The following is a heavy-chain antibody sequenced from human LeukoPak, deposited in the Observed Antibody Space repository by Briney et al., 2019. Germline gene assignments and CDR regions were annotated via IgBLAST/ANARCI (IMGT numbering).Heavy chain of an antibody. Sequence: PGGSLRLSCKGSGYRFTRYSISWVRQMPGKGLEWMGKIDPSDSYTNYSPSFQGHVTISSDKSISTAYLQWSTLKASDTAMYYCARHEGGYAASDYWGQGTLVTVSS. CDR2: IDPSDSYT. CDR1: GYRFTRYS. J-gene: IGHJ4*02. V-gene: IGHV5-10-1*01. D-gene: IGHD5-12*01. CDR3: ARHEGGYAASDY.